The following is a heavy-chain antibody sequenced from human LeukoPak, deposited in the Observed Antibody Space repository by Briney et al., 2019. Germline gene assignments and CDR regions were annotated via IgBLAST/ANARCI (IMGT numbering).Heavy chain of an antibody. V-gene: IGHV4-59*01. CDR3: ARGPTRQYFDS. J-gene: IGHJ4*02. CDR1: GGSINSYY. Sequence: PSETLSLTCTVSGGSINSYYWSWIRQPPGKGLEWIGYIFYSGSTNYNPSLQSRVTISVDTSRNQFSLNLSSVTAADTAVYYCARGPTRQYFDSWGRGTLVTVSS. D-gene: IGHD6-6*01. CDR2: IFYSGST.